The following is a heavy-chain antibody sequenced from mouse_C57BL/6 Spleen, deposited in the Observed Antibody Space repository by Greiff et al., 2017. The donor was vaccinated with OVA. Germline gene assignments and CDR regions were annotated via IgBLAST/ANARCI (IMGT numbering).Heavy chain of an antibody. CDR1: GYTFTDYG. J-gene: IGHJ4*01. Sequence: EVQLLESGADLVKPGASLKLSCAASGYTFTDYGMHWVRQAPGKGLEWVGYISRGSGTTYYADTVKGRSTITGDNATNTVYMQITSLTTEDTAMYYGASYSTRWREFYAMDYWGQGTSVTVSS. V-gene: IGHV5-17*01. D-gene: IGHD2-1*01. CDR3: ASYSTRWREFYAMDY. CDR2: ISRGSGTT.